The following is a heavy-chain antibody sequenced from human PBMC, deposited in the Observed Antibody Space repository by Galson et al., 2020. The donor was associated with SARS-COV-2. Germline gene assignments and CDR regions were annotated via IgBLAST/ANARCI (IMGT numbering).Heavy chain of an antibody. Sequence: ETSETLSLTCTVSGGSISSGSYYWSWIRQPAGKGLEWIGRIYTSGSTNYNPSLKSRGTISVDTSKNQFSLKLSSVTAADTAVYYCARDADPLRGKYYYGMDVWGQGTTVTVSS. V-gene: IGHV4-61*02. D-gene: IGHD3-10*01. CDR3: ARDADPLRGKYYYGMDV. CDR2: IYTSGST. J-gene: IGHJ6*02. CDR1: GGSISSGSYY.